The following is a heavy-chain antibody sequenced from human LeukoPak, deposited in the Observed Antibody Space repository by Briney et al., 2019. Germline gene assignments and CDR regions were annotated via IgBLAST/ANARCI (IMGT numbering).Heavy chain of an antibody. D-gene: IGHD3-10*01. V-gene: IGHV3-30*18. CDR1: GFTFSSYG. J-gene: IGHJ4*02. CDR3: AKGPHYYGSGSYLDY. CDR2: ISYDGSNK. Sequence: GGSLRLSCAASGFTFSSYGMHWVRQAPGKGLEWVAVISYDGSNKYYAGSVKGRFTISRDNSKNTLYLQMNSLRAEDTAVYYCAKGPHYYGSGSYLDYWGQGTLVTVSS.